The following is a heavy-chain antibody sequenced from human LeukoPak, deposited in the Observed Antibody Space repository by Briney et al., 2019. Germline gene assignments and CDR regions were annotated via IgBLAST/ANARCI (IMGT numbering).Heavy chain of an antibody. CDR2: ISAYNGNT. V-gene: IGHV1-18*01. Sequence: ASVKVSCKAPGYTFTIFGISWVRPAPGQGLEWMGWISAYNGNTNYAQKFQGRVTMTTDTSTSTAYMELRSLRSDDTAMYYCARGETYFDYWGQGILVTVSS. CDR1: GYTFTIFG. CDR3: ARGETYFDY. J-gene: IGHJ4*02.